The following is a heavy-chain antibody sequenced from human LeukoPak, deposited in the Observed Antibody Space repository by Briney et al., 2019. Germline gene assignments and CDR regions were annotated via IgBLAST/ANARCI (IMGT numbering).Heavy chain of an antibody. CDR3: ARDKSYYDILTGYYYYYGMDV. V-gene: IGHV1-18*04. CDR2: ISAYNGNT. CDR1: GYTCTSYG. D-gene: IGHD3-9*01. Sequence: GASVKVSCKASGYTCTSYGISWVRQAPRQGLEWMGWISAYNGNTNYAQKLQGRVTMTTDTSTSTTYMELRSLRSDDTAVYYCARDKSYYDILTGYYYYYGMDVWGKGTTVTVSS. J-gene: IGHJ6*04.